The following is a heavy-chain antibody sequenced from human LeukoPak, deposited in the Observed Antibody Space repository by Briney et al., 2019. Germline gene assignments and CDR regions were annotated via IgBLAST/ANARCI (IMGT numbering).Heavy chain of an antibody. CDR1: GYTFTSYD. D-gene: IGHD2-2*01. CDR3: ARGTIYCSRTTCQDAFDI. J-gene: IGHJ3*02. V-gene: IGHV1-8*01. CDR2: MNPNSGNT. Sequence: ASVKVSCKASGYTFTSYDINWVRQATGQGLEWMGWMNPNSGNTGYAQKFQGRVTMTRDTSISTAYMDLSSLRSDDTAVYYCARGTIYCSRTTCQDAFDIWGQGTMVTVSS.